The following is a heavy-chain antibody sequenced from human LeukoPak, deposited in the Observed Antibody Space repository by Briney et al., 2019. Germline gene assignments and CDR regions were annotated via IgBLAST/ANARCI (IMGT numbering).Heavy chain of an antibody. CDR2: IYYSGST. D-gene: IGHD3-22*01. Sequence: KPSETLSLTCTVSGDSISSYYWSWIRQPPGKGLEWIGYIYYSGSTYYNPSLKSRVTISVDTSKNQFSLKLSSVTAADTAVYYCARRFYYDSTENWFDPWGQGTLVTVSS. V-gene: IGHV4-59*12. CDR1: GDSISSYY. J-gene: IGHJ5*02. CDR3: ARRFYYDSTENWFDP.